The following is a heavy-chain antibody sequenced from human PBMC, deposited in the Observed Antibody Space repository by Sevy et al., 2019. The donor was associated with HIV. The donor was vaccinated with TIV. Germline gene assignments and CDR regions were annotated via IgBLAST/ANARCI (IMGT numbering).Heavy chain of an antibody. CDR3: ARWPPVVVVQGAPRWFDP. J-gene: IGHJ5*02. V-gene: IGHV4-34*01. CDR2: INESGIT. Sequence: SETLSLTCAVHDGSFSGYYWNWIRQLPGKGLEWIGEINESGITYYNPSLKSRVTISVDTSKKQFSLKPNSVTAVDSAVYFCARWPPVVVVQGAPRWFDPWGQGTLVTVSS. D-gene: IGHD2-2*01. CDR1: DGSFSGYY.